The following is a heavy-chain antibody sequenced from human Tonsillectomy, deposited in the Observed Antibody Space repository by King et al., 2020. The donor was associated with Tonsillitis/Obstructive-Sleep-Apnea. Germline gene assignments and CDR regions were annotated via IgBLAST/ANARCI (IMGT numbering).Heavy chain of an antibody. J-gene: IGHJ4*02. CDR2: IWYDGSNK. CDR3: ARGLYESSGYPDY. V-gene: IGHV3-33*01. D-gene: IGHD3-22*01. Sequence: VQLVESGGGVVQPGTSLRLSCAASGFTFSNYGMHWVRQAPGKGLEGVAVIWYDGSNKYYADSVKGRFTISRDNSKNTLFLQMKSLRAEDTAMYYCARGLYESSGYPDYWGQGTLVTVSS. CDR1: GFTFSNYG.